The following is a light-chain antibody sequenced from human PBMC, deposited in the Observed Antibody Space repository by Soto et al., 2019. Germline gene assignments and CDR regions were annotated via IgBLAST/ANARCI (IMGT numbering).Light chain of an antibody. V-gene: IGLV3-1*01. Sequence: SYELTQPPSVSVSPGQTASITCSGDKLGDKYACWYQQKPSQSPVLVNYQDSKRPSGIPERFSGSNSGNTATLTISGTQAMDEADYYCRAWDSSTPVVFGGGTKLTVL. CDR1: KLGDKY. J-gene: IGLJ2*01. CDR3: RAWDSSTPVV. CDR2: QDS.